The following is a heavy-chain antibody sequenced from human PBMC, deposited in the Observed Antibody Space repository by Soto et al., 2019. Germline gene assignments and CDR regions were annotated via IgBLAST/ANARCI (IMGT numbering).Heavy chain of an antibody. CDR3: ARANTVTTRGRGALGY. CDR2: MNPNSGNT. CDR1: GYTFTSYD. Sequence: QVQLVQSGAEVKKPGASVKVSCKTSGYTFTSYDINWVRQATGQGLEWMGWMNPNSGNTGYAQKFQGRVTMTRNTSIGTAYMELSSLRSEDTAVYYCARANTVTTRGRGALGYWGQGTLVTVSS. V-gene: IGHV1-8*01. D-gene: IGHD4-17*01. J-gene: IGHJ4*02.